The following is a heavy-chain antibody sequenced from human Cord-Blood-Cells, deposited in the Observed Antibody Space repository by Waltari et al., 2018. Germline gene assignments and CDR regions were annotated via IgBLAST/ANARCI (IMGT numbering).Heavy chain of an antibody. Sequence: QLQLVQAGPEVKKPGASVKRCCQASGDTFTASTTHGVRQAPGQGLEWMGWINPNSGGTNYAQKFQGRVTMTRDTSISTAYMELSRLRSDDTAVYYCASHLVGATDYWGQGTLVTVSS. V-gene: IGHV1-2*02. CDR1: GDTFTAST. CDR3: ASHLVGATDY. J-gene: IGHJ4*02. D-gene: IGHD1-26*01. CDR2: INPNSGGT.